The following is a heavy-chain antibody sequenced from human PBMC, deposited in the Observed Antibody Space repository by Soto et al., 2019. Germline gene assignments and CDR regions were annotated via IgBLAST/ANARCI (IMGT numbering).Heavy chain of an antibody. V-gene: IGHV1-69*01. CDR2: IIPIFGTA. J-gene: IGHJ4*02. D-gene: IGHD3-22*01. Sequence: QVQLVQSGAEVRKPGSSVRVSCKASGGSLNRHTISWVRQPPGQGLKWMGGIIPIFGTANHAQKFQGRVTIIADESTSTVYMELSSLRSDDTAIYYCARGWGYDSTDYYYAYWGQGTLVIVSS. CDR1: GGSLNRHT. CDR3: ARGWGYDSTDYYYAY.